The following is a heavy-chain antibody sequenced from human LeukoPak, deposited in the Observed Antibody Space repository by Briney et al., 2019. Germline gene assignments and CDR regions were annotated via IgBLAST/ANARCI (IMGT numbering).Heavy chain of an antibody. CDR3: ARGQADTAMYYYYYYMDV. J-gene: IGHJ6*03. CDR2: VYYSGST. Sequence: PSETLSLTCTVSGGSISSGDYYWSWIRQPPGKGLELIGYVYYSGSTSSNPSLKSRVTISVDTSKNQFSLKLSSVTAADTAVYYCARGQADTAMYYYYYYMDVWGKGTTVTVSS. D-gene: IGHD5-18*01. CDR1: GGSISSGDYY. V-gene: IGHV4-30-4*08.